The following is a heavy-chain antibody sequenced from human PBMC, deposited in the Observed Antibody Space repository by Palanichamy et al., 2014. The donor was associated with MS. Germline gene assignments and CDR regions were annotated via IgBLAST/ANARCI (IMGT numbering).Heavy chain of an antibody. D-gene: IGHD6-6*01. J-gene: IGHJ6*02. CDR3: AKAFPSSSSLYYYYGMDV. V-gene: IGHV3-23*04. CDR1: GFTFSSYA. CDR2: ISGSGGST. Sequence: EVQLVESGGGLVQPGGSPRLSCAASGFTFSSYAMSWVRQAPGKGLEWVSAISGSGGSTYYADSVKGRFTISRDNSKNTLYLQMNSLRAEDTAVYYCAKAFPSSSSLYYYYGMDVWGQGTTVTVSS.